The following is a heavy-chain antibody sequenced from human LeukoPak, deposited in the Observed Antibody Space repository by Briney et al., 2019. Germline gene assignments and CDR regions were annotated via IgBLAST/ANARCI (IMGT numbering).Heavy chain of an antibody. D-gene: IGHD2-2*01. CDR3: ARAIGYCSSTSCRYNWFDP. V-gene: IGHV4-61*02. CDR1: GGSISSGGYY. CDR2: IYTSGST. J-gene: IGHJ5*02. Sequence: SQTLSLTCAVSGGSISSGGYYWSWIRQPAGKGLEWIGRIYTSGSTNYNPSLKSRVTMSVDTSKNQFSLKLSSVTAADTAVYYCARAIGYCSSTSCRYNWFDPWGQGTLVTVSS.